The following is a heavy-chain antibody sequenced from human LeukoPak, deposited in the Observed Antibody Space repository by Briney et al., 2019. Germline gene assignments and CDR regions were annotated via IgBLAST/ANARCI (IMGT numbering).Heavy chain of an antibody. CDR3: AREDWNAAFDP. D-gene: IGHD1-1*01. CDR2: IYYSGST. J-gene: IGHJ5*02. CDR1: GGSVSSGSYC. V-gene: IGHV4-61*01. Sequence: SETLSLTCTVSGGSVSSGSYCWSWIRQPPGKGLEWIGYIYYSGSTNYNPSLKSRVTISVDTSKNQFSLKLSSVTAADTAVYYCAREDWNAAFDPWGQGTLVTVSS.